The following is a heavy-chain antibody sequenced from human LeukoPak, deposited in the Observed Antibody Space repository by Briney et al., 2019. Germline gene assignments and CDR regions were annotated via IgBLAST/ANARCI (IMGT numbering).Heavy chain of an antibody. Sequence: GESLKISCKGSGYSFTSYWIGWVRQMPGKGLEWVGIIYPGDSDTRYSPSFQGQVTISADKSISTAYLQWSSLKASDTAMYYCARPYGSGSYLYYFDYWGQGTLVTVSS. CDR1: GYSFTSYW. CDR3: ARPYGSGSYLYYFDY. CDR2: IYPGDSDT. J-gene: IGHJ4*02. D-gene: IGHD3-10*01. V-gene: IGHV5-51*01.